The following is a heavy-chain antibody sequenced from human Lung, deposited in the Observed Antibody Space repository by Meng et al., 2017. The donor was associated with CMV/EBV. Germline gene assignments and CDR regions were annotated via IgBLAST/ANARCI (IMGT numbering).Heavy chain of an antibody. CDR1: GFTFSRYE. D-gene: IGHD1-26*01. Sequence: GESXKISXAASGFTFSRYEMSWVRQTPEKALEWIAYIKNTGDTIYYADSVKGRFIISRDNAKNSLYLQMNSLKAEDTAVYYCARGSGSNWAECFQFWGQGTXVTVSS. V-gene: IGHV3-48*03. CDR2: IKNTGDTI. CDR3: ARGSGSNWAECFQF. J-gene: IGHJ1*01.